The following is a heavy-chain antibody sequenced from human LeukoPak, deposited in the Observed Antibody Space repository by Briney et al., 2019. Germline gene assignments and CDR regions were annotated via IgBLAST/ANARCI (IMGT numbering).Heavy chain of an antibody. Sequence: ASETLSLTCTVSGGSISSYYWSWIRQPPGKGLEWIGYIYYSGSTNYNPSLKSRVTISVDTSKNQFSLKLSSVTAADTAVYYCATPNRYSSSWGTGGGAFDIWGQGTMVTVSS. CDR1: GGSISSYY. CDR3: ATPNRYSSSWGTGGGAFDI. V-gene: IGHV4-59*01. J-gene: IGHJ3*02. D-gene: IGHD6-13*01. CDR2: IYYSGST.